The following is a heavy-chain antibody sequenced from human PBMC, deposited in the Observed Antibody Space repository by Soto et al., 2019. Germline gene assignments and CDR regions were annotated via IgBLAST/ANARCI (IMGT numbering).Heavy chain of an antibody. Sequence: SETLSLTCAVYGGSFSGYYWSWIRQPPGKGLEWIGEINHSGSTNYNPSLKSRVTISVDTSKNQFSLKLSSVTAADTALYYCARGPSYSSSSFYYMDVWGKGTTVTVSS. J-gene: IGHJ6*03. V-gene: IGHV4-34*01. CDR2: INHSGST. D-gene: IGHD6-6*01. CDR1: GGSFSGYY. CDR3: ARGPSYSSSSFYYMDV.